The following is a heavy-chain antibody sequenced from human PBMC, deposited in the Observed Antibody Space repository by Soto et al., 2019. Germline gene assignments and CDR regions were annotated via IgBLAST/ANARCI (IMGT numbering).Heavy chain of an antibody. D-gene: IGHD1-7*01. J-gene: IGHJ6*02. CDR1: GFTFSSYS. CDR3: ARSPSARTTGGNYYYYGMDV. Sequence: EVQLVESGGGLVKPGGSLRLSCAASGFTFSSYSMNWVRQAPGKGLEWVSSISSSSSYIYYADSVKGRFTISRDNAKNSLYLQMYSLRAEDTAVYYCARSPSARTTGGNYYYYGMDVWGQGTTVTVSS. V-gene: IGHV3-21*01. CDR2: ISSSSSYI.